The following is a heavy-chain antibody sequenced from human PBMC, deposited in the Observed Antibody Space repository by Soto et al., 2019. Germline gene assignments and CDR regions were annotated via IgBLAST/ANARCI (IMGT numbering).Heavy chain of an antibody. J-gene: IGHJ4*02. Sequence: GGSLRLSCAASGFTFSSYGIHWVRQAPVKGLEWVAVISYDGRYAYYADSVKGRFTISRDNSKNTLYLQMNSLRAEDTAVYYCAKDTRSARIVPAAILDNWGQGTLVTVSS. CDR3: AKDTRSARIVPAAILDN. CDR1: GFTFSSYG. CDR2: ISYDGRYA. V-gene: IGHV3-30*18. D-gene: IGHD2-2*01.